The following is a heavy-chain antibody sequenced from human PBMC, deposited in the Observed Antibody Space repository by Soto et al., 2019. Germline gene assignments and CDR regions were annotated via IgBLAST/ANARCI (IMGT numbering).Heavy chain of an antibody. CDR1: GYSISSGYY. CDR2: IYHSGST. V-gene: IGHV4-38-2*02. CDR3: ARDTGYSGYVLDY. D-gene: IGHD5-12*01. Sequence: PSETLSLTCAVSGYSISSGYYWGWIRQPPGKGLEWIGSIYHSGSTYYNPSLKSRVTISVDTSKSQFSLKLSSVTAADTAVYYCARDTGYSGYVLDYWGQGTLVTVSS. J-gene: IGHJ4*02.